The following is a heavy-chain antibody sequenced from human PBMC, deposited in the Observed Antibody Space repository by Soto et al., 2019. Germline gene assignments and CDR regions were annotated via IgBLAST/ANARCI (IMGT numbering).Heavy chain of an antibody. V-gene: IGHV4-39*01. J-gene: IGHJ4*02. CDR1: GGSISSSSYY. D-gene: IGHD3-3*01. CDR2: IYYSGST. CDR3: ASLHTGPQDFWSGYQYYFDY. Sequence: SETLSLTCTVSGGSISSSSYYWGWIRQPPGKGLEWIGSIYYSGSTYYNPSLKSRVTISVDTSKNQFSLKLSSVTAADTAVYYCASLHTGPQDFWSGYQYYFDYWGQGTLVTVSS.